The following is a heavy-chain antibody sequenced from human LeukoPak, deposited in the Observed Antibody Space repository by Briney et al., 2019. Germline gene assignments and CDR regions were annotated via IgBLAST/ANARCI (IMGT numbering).Heavy chain of an antibody. CDR3: ARDLARIAAAGRDY. CDR1: GYTFTGYY. J-gene: IGHJ4*02. Sequence: ASVKVSCKASGYTFTGYYMHWVRQAPGQGLEWMGRINPDSGGTNYAQKFQGRVTMTRDTSISTAYMELSRLRSDDTAVDYCARDLARIAAAGRDYWGQGTLVTVSP. CDR2: INPDSGGT. D-gene: IGHD6-13*01. V-gene: IGHV1-2*06.